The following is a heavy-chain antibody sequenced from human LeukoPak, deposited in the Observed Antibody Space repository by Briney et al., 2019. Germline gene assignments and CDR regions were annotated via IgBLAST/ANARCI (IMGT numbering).Heavy chain of an antibody. Sequence: GSLRLSCAASGFTFSNAWMSWVRQAPGKGLEWIGSIYHSGSTYYNPSLKSRVTISVDTSKNQFSLKLSSVTAADTAVYYCARDGYSSSWYWFDPWGQGTLVTVSS. V-gene: IGHV4-38-2*02. CDR3: ARDGYSSSWYWFDP. J-gene: IGHJ5*02. D-gene: IGHD6-13*01. CDR2: IYHSGST. CDR1: GFTFSNAW.